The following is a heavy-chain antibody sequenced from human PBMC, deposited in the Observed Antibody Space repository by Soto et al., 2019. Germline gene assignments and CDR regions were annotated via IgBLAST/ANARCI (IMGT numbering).Heavy chain of an antibody. V-gene: IGHV3-21*01. D-gene: IGHD1-20*01. CDR2: ISSSSSYI. CDR1: GFTFSSYS. Sequence: GESLKISCAASGFTFSSYSMNWVRQAPGKGLEWVSSISSSSSYIYYADSVKGRFTISRDNAKNSLYLQMNSLRAEDTAVYYCAREQGGIYDYWGQGTLVTVSS. CDR3: AREQGGIYDY. J-gene: IGHJ4*02.